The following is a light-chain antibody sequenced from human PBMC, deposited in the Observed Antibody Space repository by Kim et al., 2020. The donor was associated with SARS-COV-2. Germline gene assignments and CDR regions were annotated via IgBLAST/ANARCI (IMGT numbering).Light chain of an antibody. CDR2: DTF. J-gene: IGLJ3*02. Sequence: PVATVTLTCGASTGDVTPTHFPYWFQQKPGRAPRTLIYDTFNRHSWTPARFSGSLLGGKAALTLSGAQPEDEADYYCLMSSSGVRVFGGGTQLTVL. CDR3: LMSSSGVRV. CDR1: TGDVTPTHF. V-gene: IGLV7-46*01.